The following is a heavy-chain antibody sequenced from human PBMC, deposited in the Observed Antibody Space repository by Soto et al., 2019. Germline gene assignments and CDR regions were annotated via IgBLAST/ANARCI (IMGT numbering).Heavy chain of an antibody. V-gene: IGHV5-51*01. J-gene: IGHJ4*02. CDR1: GYSFTIYW. Sequence: GESLKISCNGSGYSFTIYWIGWVRQMPGKGLEWMGIIYPGDSDTRYSPSFQGQVTISADKSISTAYLQWSSLKASDTAMYYCATNYYDSSGYYSTPDYWGQGTLVTVSS. CDR2: IYPGDSDT. D-gene: IGHD3-22*01. CDR3: ATNYYDSSGYYSTPDY.